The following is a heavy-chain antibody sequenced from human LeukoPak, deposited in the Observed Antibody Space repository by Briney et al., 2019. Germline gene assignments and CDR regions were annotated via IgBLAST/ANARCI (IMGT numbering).Heavy chain of an antibody. CDR1: GYTFTSYD. D-gene: IGHD3-10*01. CDR2: MNPNGGNT. CDR3: ARGTVRSGYYGMDV. Sequence: ASVKVSCKASGYTFTSYDINWVRQATGQGLEWMGWMNPNGGNTGYAQKFQGKVTMTRNTSISTAYMELSSLRSEDTAVYYCARGTVRSGYYGMDVWGQGTTVTVSS. J-gene: IGHJ6*02. V-gene: IGHV1-8*01.